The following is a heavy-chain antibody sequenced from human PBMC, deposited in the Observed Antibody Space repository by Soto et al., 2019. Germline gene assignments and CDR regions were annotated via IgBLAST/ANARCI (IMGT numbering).Heavy chain of an antibody. CDR3: ASARGDSYLGAGWFDP. Sequence: SETLSLSCTVSGGSISSYYWSWIRQPPGKGLEWIGYNYYSGSTNYNPSPKSRVTISVDTSKNQYSLKLSSVTAADTAVYYCASARGDSYLGAGWFDPWGQGTLVTVSS. CDR1: GGSISSYY. J-gene: IGHJ5*02. V-gene: IGHV4-59*01. D-gene: IGHD5-18*01. CDR2: NYYSGST.